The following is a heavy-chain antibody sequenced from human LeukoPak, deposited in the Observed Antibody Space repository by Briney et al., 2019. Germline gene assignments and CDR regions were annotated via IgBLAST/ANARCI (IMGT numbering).Heavy chain of an antibody. CDR3: ARDQWGVATITGMDV. D-gene: IGHD3-10*01. CDR2: ISVSAGST. J-gene: IGHJ6*02. V-gene: IGHV3-23*01. Sequence: GGSLRLSCAASGFTFSTYAMSWVRQAPGKGLEWVSAISVSAGSTYYADSVKGRFTISRDNSKNTLYLQMNSLRAEDTAVYYCARDQWGVATITGMDVWGQGTTVTVSS. CDR1: GFTFSTYA.